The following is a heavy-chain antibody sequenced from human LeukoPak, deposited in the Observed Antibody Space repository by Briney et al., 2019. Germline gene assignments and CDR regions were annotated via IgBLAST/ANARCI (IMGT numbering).Heavy chain of an antibody. CDR1: GFTFSSYG. D-gene: IGHD6-19*01. J-gene: IGHJ4*02. Sequence: GGSLRLSCAASGFTFSSYGMHWVRQAPGKGLEWVAFIRYDGSNKYYADSVKGRFTISRDNSKNTLYLQMNSLRAEDTAVYYCAKAAAVAEYYFDYWGQGTLVTVSS. V-gene: IGHV3-30*02. CDR3: AKAAAVAEYYFDY. CDR2: IRYDGSNK.